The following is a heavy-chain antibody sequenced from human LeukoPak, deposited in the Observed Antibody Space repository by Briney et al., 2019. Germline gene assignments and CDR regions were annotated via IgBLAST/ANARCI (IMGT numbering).Heavy chain of an antibody. CDR3: ARSYIVVVPAALYNWFDP. J-gene: IGHJ5*02. D-gene: IGHD2-2*01. CDR2: IYHSGST. Sequence: SETLSLTCAVSGGSISSGGYSWSWIRQPPGKGLEWIGYIYHSGSTYYNPSLKSRVTISVDRSKNQFSLKLSSVTAADTAVYYCARSYIVVVPAALYNWFDPWGQGTLVTVSS. CDR1: GGSISSGGYS. V-gene: IGHV4-30-2*01.